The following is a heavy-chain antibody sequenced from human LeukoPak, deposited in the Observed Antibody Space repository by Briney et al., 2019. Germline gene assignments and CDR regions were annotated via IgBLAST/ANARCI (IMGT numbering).Heavy chain of an antibody. Sequence: GGSLGLSCAASGFTFSSYAMSWVRQAPGKGLEWVSAISGSGGSTYYADSVKGRFTISRDNSKNTLYLQMNSLRAEDTAVYYCAKDQSSYSSSWYDAFDIWGQGTMVTVSS. CDR1: GFTFSSYA. V-gene: IGHV3-23*01. J-gene: IGHJ3*02. CDR3: AKDQSSYSSSWYDAFDI. CDR2: ISGSGGST. D-gene: IGHD6-13*01.